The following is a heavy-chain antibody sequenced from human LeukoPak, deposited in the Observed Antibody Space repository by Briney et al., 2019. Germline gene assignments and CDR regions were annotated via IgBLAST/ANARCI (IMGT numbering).Heavy chain of an antibody. Sequence: PSETLSLTCSVSGGSISSSNYCWGWIRQPPGEGLEWIATIYYSGSTYYNPSLKSRVTISVDTSKNQVSLKLSSVTAADTAVYFCARDWGVGGRPGYMDVWGKGTTVTVSS. V-gene: IGHV4-39*07. CDR3: ARDWGVGGRPGYMDV. CDR2: IYYSGST. J-gene: IGHJ6*03. D-gene: IGHD6-6*01. CDR1: GGSISSSNYC.